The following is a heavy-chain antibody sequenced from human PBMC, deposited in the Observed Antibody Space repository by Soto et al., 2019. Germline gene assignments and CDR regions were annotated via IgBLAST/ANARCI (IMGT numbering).Heavy chain of an antibody. D-gene: IGHD3-3*02. Sequence: SVKVSCKGCRVAFSKFIVTWVRQPPGLGLEWVGGMIPIFGTANYAQKCQGRVTITADESTSTSYMEVNNLRSEDTAVYYCAKFIFSMPLGSPYGTDVWGPAPMLTGSS. CDR2: MIPIFGTA. V-gene: IGHV1-69*13. CDR3: AKFIFSMPLGSPYGTDV. CDR1: RVAFSKFI. J-gene: IGHJ6*02.